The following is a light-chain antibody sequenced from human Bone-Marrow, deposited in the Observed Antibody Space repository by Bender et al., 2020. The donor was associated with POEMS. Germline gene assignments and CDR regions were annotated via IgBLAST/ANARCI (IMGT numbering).Light chain of an antibody. Sequence: SYELTQSPSVSVSPGQTARITCSGDALSKQYVYWYQQKPGQAPVLVIYKDSERPSGIPERFSGSSSGTTVTLTISGVQAEDEADYYCQSADSSGTFCVFGSGTKVTVL. CDR3: QSADSSGTFCV. V-gene: IGLV3-25*03. CDR2: KDS. CDR1: ALSKQY. J-gene: IGLJ1*01.